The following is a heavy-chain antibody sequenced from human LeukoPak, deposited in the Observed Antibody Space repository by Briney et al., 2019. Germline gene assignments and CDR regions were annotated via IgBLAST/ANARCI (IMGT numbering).Heavy chain of an antibody. Sequence: PGGSLRLSCAASGFTFSSYAVSWVRQAPGKGLEWVSAISDSGTSTYYADSVKGRFTISRDNSKNTLYLQMNSLRAEDTAVYYCAKDFGYSGSYRFDYWGQGTLVTVSS. CDR1: GFTFSSYA. V-gene: IGHV3-23*01. CDR3: AKDFGYSGSYRFDY. J-gene: IGHJ4*02. D-gene: IGHD1-26*01. CDR2: ISDSGTST.